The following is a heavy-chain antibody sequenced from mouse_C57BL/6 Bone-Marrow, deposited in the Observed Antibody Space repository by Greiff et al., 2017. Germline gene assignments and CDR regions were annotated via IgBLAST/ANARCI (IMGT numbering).Heavy chain of an antibody. CDR2: IYPRSGNT. J-gene: IGHJ4*01. Sequence: QVQLQQSGAELARPGASVKLSCKASGYTFTSYGISWVKQRTGQGLEWIGEIYPRSGNTYYNEKFKGKATLTADKSSSTAYMELRSLTTEDSAVYFCARCDYDVGYYAMDYWGQGTSVTVSS. D-gene: IGHD2-4*01. V-gene: IGHV1-81*01. CDR1: GYTFTSYG. CDR3: ARCDYDVGYYAMDY.